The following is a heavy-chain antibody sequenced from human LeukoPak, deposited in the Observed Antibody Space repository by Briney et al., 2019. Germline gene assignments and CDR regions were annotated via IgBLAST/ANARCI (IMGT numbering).Heavy chain of an antibody. CDR3: AKDRH. J-gene: IGHJ4*02. CDR1: GFTFSSYA. V-gene: IGHV3-30*04. CDR2: ISYDGSNK. Sequence: PGGSLRLSCAASGFTFSSYAMHWVRQAPGKGLEWVAVISYDGSNKYYADSVKGRFTISRDNAKNTMYLQMNSLRAEDTAVYYCAKDRHWGQGTLVTVSS.